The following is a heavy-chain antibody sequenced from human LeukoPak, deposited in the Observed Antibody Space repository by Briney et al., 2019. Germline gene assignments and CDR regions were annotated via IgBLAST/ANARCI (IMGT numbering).Heavy chain of an antibody. CDR1: GVSISSNSYY. D-gene: IGHD1/OR15-1a*01. CDR3: ARVRTWYYYMDV. CDR2: INHSGGT. V-gene: IGHV4-39*07. J-gene: IGHJ6*03. Sequence: SETLSLTCTVSGVSISSNSYYWSWIRQPPGKGLEWIGEINHSGGTNYNPSLKSRVTISVDTSKNQFSLKLSSVTAADTAVYYCARVRTWYYYMDVWGKGTTVTVSS.